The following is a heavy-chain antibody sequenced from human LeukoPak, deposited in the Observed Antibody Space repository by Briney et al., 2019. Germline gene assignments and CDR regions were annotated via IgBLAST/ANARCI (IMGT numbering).Heavy chain of an antibody. J-gene: IGHJ4*02. D-gene: IGHD3-16*02. V-gene: IGHV3-7*01. Sequence: GRSLRLSCVASGLSISGQWMNWVSQAPGHGLEWVANIKHDGSEEYYVDSVKGRFTISRDDGRNSVSLQMNSVRAEDTAVYYCGYTNNFYHWGQGTLVVVSS. CDR2: IKHDGSEE. CDR1: GLSISGQW. CDR3: GYTNNFYH.